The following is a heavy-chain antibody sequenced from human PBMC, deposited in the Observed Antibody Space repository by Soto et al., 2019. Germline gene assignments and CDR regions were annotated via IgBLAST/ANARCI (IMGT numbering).Heavy chain of an antibody. J-gene: IGHJ6*02. CDR3: ARRLELTTGYGMDV. Sequence: SETLSLTCTVSGGSISSSSYYWGWIRQPPGKGLEWIGSIYYSGSTYYNPSLKSRVTISVDTSKNQFSLKLSSVTAADTAVYYCARRLELTTGYGMDVWGQGTTVS. CDR2: IYYSGST. CDR1: GGSISSSSYY. D-gene: IGHD1-7*01. V-gene: IGHV4-39*01.